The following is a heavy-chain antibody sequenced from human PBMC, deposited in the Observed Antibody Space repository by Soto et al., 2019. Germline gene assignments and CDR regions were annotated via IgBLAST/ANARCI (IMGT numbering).Heavy chain of an antibody. CDR3: ARLYCSSTSCYAGGPRWFDP. CDR2: ISAYNGNT. D-gene: IGHD2-2*01. CDR1: GYTFTIYG. V-gene: IGHV1-18*01. Sequence: ASVKVSCKASGYTFTIYGISWVRQAPGQGLEWMGWISAYNGNTNYAQKLQGRVTMTTDTSTSTAYMELRSLRSDDTAVYYCARLYCSSTSCYAGGPRWFDPWGQGTLVTVSS. J-gene: IGHJ5*02.